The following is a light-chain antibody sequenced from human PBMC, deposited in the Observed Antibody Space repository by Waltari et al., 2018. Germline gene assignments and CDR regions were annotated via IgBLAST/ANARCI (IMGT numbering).Light chain of an antibody. CDR2: DDT. CDR3: QVWDINNDQVV. CDR1: DIRSQS. V-gene: IGLV3-21*02. J-gene: IGLJ2*01. Sequence: YVVTQPTSVSVAPGQTARITCGGNDIRSQSVHWYQQKPGQAPLLIAYDDTDRPSGIPERFSGSNSGNAATLTISSVEAGDEADYYCQVWDINNDQVVFGGGTKVTVL.